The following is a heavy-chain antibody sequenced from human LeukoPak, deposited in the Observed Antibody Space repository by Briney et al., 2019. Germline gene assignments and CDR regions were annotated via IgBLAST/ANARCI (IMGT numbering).Heavy chain of an antibody. V-gene: IGHV3-23*01. CDR2: ISGSGGST. Sequence: PGGSLRLSCAASGFTFSSYAMSWVRQAPEKGLEWVSAISGSGGSTYYADSVKGRFTISRDNSKNTLYLQMNSLRAEDTAVYYCAKDGTLWFGELLSNYYYYGMDVWGKGTTVTVSS. J-gene: IGHJ6*04. D-gene: IGHD3-10*01. CDR3: AKDGTLWFGELLSNYYYYGMDV. CDR1: GFTFSSYA.